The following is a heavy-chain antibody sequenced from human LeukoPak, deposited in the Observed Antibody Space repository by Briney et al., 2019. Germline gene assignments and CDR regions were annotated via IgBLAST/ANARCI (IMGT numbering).Heavy chain of an antibody. CDR1: EFSVGSNY. V-gene: IGHV3-23*01. CDR2: ISGSGGST. Sequence: GGSLRLSCAASEFSVGSNYMTWVRQAPGKGLEWVSAISGSGGSTYYADSVKGRFTISRDNSKNTLYLQMNSLRAEDTAVYYCAKALSGYDFLSFDPWGQGTLVTVSS. CDR3: AKALSGYDFLSFDP. J-gene: IGHJ5*02. D-gene: IGHD5-12*01.